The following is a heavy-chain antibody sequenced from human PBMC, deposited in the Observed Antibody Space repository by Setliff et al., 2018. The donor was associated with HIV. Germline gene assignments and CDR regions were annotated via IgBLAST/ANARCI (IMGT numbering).Heavy chain of an antibody. V-gene: IGHV3-7*01. CDR3: ASHLWSGYYYDY. D-gene: IGHD3-3*01. CDR1: GFTFSNSW. J-gene: IGHJ4*02. CDR2: IKKDGSDK. Sequence: PGGSLRLSCAASGFTFSNSWMTWVRQAPGKGLEWVANIKKDGSDKFYADSVKGRFTISRDNAKNSLYLQMNSLRAEDTAVYYCASHLWSGYYYDYWGQGTLVTVSS.